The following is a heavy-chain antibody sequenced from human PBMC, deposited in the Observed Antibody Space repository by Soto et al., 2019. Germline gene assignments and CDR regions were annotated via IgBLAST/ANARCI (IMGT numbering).Heavy chain of an antibody. Sequence: PWLSXRLSWSASVCAFIAYAITLVRQAPGKGLEWVSDTSDSDGGTHYADSVNGRLTISRDNAKNTLYLQMDRLRVEDAAVYSCATGSQLFEFCGQGPLVTVYS. CDR1: VCAFIAYA. D-gene: IGHD3-10*01. CDR3: ATGSQLFEF. CDR2: TSDSDGGT. V-gene: IGHV3-23*01. J-gene: IGHJ4*02.